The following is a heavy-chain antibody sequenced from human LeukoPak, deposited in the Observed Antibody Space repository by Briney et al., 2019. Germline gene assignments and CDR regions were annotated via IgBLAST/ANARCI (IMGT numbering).Heavy chain of an antibody. CDR2: ISWNSNSI. V-gene: IGHV3-9*01. D-gene: IGHD3-10*01. J-gene: IGHJ4*02. CDR1: GFTFEDYA. CDR3: AKDVIRGSISYFES. Sequence: GRSLRLSCAASGFTFEDYAMHWVRQAPGKGLEWVSGISWNSNSIGYADSVKGRFTISRDNSKNTLFLQVNSLRAEDTAVYYCAKDVIRGSISYFESWGQGTQVAGSS.